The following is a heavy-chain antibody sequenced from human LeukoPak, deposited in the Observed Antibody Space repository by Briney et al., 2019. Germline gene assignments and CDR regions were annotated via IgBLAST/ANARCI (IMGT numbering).Heavy chain of an antibody. CDR2: ISGSGGST. Sequence: PGGSLRLSCAASGFTFSSYAMSWVRQAPGKGLEWVSAISGSGGSTYYADSVKGRFTISRDNSKNTLYLQMNSLRAEDTAVYYCAKPHPYSSSATPLFDYWGQGTLVTVSS. CDR1: GFTFSSYA. CDR3: AKPHPYSSSATPLFDY. D-gene: IGHD6-6*01. V-gene: IGHV3-23*01. J-gene: IGHJ4*02.